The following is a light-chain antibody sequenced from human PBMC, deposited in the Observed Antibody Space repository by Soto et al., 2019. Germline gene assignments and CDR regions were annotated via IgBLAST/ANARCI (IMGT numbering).Light chain of an antibody. CDR3: QKYNSARWT. J-gene: IGKJ1*01. CDR1: QGISNY. V-gene: IGKV1-27*01. CDR2: AAS. Sequence: DIQITQSPASLSASVGGRVTITCRASQGISNYLAWYQQKPGKVPKLLIYAASTLQSGVPSRFSGSGSGADFTLTITSLQPQDVATYYCQKYNSARWTFGQGTKVDI.